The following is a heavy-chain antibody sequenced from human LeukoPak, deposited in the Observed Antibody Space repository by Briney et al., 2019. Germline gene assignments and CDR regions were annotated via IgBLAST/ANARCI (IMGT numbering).Heavy chain of an antibody. J-gene: IGHJ4*01. V-gene: IGHV4-4*07. CDR2: VHADGTS. Sequence: SETLSLTCTVSGVSTTSYHWSWIRQFAGKKLEWLGRVHADGTSNYHPSLKSRVTMSVDTSKNQFSLILTSVTAADTAVYYCARDGLYTSGYSYFDYWGHGTLVTVSS. CDR1: GVSTTSYH. CDR3: ARDGLYTSGYSYFDY. D-gene: IGHD3-9*01.